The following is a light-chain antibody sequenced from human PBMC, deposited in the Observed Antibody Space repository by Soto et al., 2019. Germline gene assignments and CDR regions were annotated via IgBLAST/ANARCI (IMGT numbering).Light chain of an antibody. CDR1: QSVSSSY. Sequence: EIVLTQSPGTLSLSPGERATLSCRASQSVSSSYLAWYQQKPGQAPRLLIYGASSRATGIPVRFSGSGSGTDFTLTISGLEPEDFAVYYCQQYGGSSFTFGPGTKVDVK. CDR2: GAS. V-gene: IGKV3-20*01. J-gene: IGKJ3*01. CDR3: QQYGGSSFT.